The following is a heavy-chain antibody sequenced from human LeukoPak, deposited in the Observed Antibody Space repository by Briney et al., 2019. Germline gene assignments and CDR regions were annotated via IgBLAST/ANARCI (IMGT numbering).Heavy chain of an antibody. CDR1: GGSFSGYY. D-gene: IGHD4-11*01. V-gene: IGHV4-59*01. CDR3: GREYSTYFDP. J-gene: IGHJ5*02. CDR2: IYHTGST. Sequence: SETLSLTCAVYGGSFSGYYWSWIRQSPGKGLEWIAYIYHTGSTTYNPSLKSRVTMSVDTSKNQFSLQLSSVTAADTAVYYCGREYSTYFDPWGQGALVTVAS.